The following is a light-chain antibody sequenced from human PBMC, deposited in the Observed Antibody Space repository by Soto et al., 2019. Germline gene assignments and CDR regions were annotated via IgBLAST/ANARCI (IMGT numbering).Light chain of an antibody. J-gene: IGKJ1*01. CDR1: QSVSSSY. V-gene: IGKV3-20*01. CDR3: QQYGSSPWT. CDR2: GAS. Sequence: ELVFTQSPGTLSLSPGARATLSCRASQSVSSSYLAWYQQKPGQAPRLLIYGASSRATGIPDRFSGSWYGTDVTLTISRLEPEDCEVYYCQQYGSSPWTFGQGTKVDIK.